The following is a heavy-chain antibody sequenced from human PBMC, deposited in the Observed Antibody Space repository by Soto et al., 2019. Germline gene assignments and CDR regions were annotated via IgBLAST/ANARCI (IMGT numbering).Heavy chain of an antibody. J-gene: IGHJ6*03. V-gene: IGHV1-8*01. Sequence: ASVKVSCKASGYTFTSYDINWVRQATGQGLEWIGWMNPNSGNTGYAQKFQGRVTMTRNTSISTAYMELSSLRSEDTAVYYCARGGDLTTVTTLYYYYYMDVWGKGTTVTVSS. CDR2: MNPNSGNT. D-gene: IGHD4-17*01. CDR3: ARGGDLTTVTTLYYYYYMDV. CDR1: GYTFTSYD.